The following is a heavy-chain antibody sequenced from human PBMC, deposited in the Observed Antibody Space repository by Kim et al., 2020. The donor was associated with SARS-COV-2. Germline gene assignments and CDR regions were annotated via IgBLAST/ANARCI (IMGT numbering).Heavy chain of an antibody. CDR3: AGGGSSWYDGFDY. V-gene: IGHV4-39*07. J-gene: IGHJ4*02. D-gene: IGHD6-13*01. Sequence: YHPALKSRVTISVDTSKNQFSLKLSSVTAADTAVYYCAGGGSSWYDGFDYWGQGTLVTVSS.